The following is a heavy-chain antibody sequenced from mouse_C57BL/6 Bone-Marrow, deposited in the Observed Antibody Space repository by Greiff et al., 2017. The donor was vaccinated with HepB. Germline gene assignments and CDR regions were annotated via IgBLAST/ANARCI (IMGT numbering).Heavy chain of an antibody. V-gene: IGHV1-7*01. J-gene: IGHJ2*01. D-gene: IGHD1-1*01. CDR1: GYTFTSYG. Sequence: QVLLQQSGAELAKPGASVKLSCKASGYTFTSYGMHWVQQRPGKGLEWIGYINPSSGYTKYNQKFKNKATLTEDNSSSTVYMQLSSLTYEYSAVYYCARWDSTVVDYYWGQGITLTVST. CDR3: ARWDSTVVDYY. CDR2: INPSSGYT.